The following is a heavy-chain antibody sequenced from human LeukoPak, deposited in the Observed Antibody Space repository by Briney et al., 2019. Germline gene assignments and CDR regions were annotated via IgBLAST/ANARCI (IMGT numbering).Heavy chain of an antibody. Sequence: ASVKVSCKTSGYTRTDYYIHWVRQAPGQGLEWMGILNPSGGSTRYAQKFQDRVTMTRDTSTSTVYLEVSSLRSEDTAVYYCARLSGNDDAFDTWGQGTMVTVSS. CDR2: LNPSGGST. D-gene: IGHD1-1*01. CDR1: GYTRTDYY. J-gene: IGHJ3*02. CDR3: ARLSGNDDAFDT. V-gene: IGHV1-46*01.